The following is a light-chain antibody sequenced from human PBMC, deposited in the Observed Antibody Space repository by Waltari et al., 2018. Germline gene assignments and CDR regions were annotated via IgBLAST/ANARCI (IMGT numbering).Light chain of an antibody. J-gene: IGKJ5*01. V-gene: IGKV1-39*01. CDR3: QQSHSFPFT. CDR1: QSISNY. CDR2: TAS. Sequence: DIQMTHSPSSLSASVGDGVTITCQTSQSISNYLNWYQQKPGKAPNLLIYTASTLQSGVPSRFSGSGSGTDFTLTINNLQPEDFATYYCQQSHSFPFTFGQGTRVEI.